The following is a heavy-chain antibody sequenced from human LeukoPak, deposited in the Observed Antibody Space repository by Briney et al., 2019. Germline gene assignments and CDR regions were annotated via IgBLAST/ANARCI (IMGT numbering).Heavy chain of an antibody. V-gene: IGHV1-3*01. D-gene: IGHD2-15*01. CDR3: ATSVVDDYYYYYGMDV. CDR1: GDSLTIYA. J-gene: IGHJ6*02. CDR2: INAGNGST. Sequence: ASVKVSCKASGDSLTIYAIHWVRQAPGRGLEWMGRINAGNGSTKSSQKFQGRVIITRDTSASTAYMELSSLRSEDTAVYYCATSVVDDYYYYYGMDVWGQGTTVTVSS.